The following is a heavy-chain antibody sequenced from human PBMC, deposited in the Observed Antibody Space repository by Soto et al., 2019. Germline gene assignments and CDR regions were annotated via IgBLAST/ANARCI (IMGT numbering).Heavy chain of an antibody. CDR3: AASIFYYGMDV. Sequence: GESLKISCKGSGYTFTNYWIGWVRQMPGKGPEWMGIIYPGDSDAKYNPSFQGQVTISADKSITTTYLQWSSLKASDTAIYYCAASIFYYGMDVWGQGTTVTVSS. CDR1: GYTFTNYW. J-gene: IGHJ6*02. CDR2: IYPGDSDA. V-gene: IGHV5-51*01.